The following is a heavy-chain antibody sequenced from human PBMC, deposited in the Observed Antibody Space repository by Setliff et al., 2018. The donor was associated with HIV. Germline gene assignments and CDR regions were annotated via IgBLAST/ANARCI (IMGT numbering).Heavy chain of an antibody. CDR3: ARVGVKLLWFGELSRHFDY. Sequence: SETLSLTCAVYGGSLNDYYWSWIRQPPGKGLEWIGEIIHSGSTNYNPSLKSRVTISVDTSKNQFSLNLTSVTAADTAVYYCARVGVKLLWFGELSRHFDYWGQGTLVTVSS. CDR1: GGSLNDYY. J-gene: IGHJ4*02. D-gene: IGHD3-10*01. V-gene: IGHV4-34*12. CDR2: IIHSGST.